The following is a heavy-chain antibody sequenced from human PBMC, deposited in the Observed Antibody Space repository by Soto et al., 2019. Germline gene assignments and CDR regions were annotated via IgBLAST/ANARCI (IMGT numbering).Heavy chain of an antibody. CDR3: ARDLWGYCSGGSCHHFDC. D-gene: IGHD2-15*01. J-gene: IGHJ4*02. Sequence: EVQLVESGGGLVKPGGSLRLSCAASGFTFSSYSMNWVRQAPGKGLEWVSSISSSSSYIYYADSVKGRFTISRDNAKNSLYLQMNSLRAEDTAVYYCARDLWGYCSGGSCHHFDCWGQGTLVTVSS. V-gene: IGHV3-21*01. CDR2: ISSSSSYI. CDR1: GFTFSSYS.